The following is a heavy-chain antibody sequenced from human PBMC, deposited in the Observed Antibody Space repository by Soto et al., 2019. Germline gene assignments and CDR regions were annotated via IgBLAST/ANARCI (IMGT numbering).Heavy chain of an antibody. V-gene: IGHV4-59*01. CDR1: GGSISSYY. CDR2: IYYSGST. Sequence: SETLSLTCTVSGGSISSYYWSWIRQPPGKGLEWIGYIYYSGSTNYNPSLKSRVTISVDTSKNQFSLKLSSVTAADTAVYYCARELLTSMAFDYWGQGTLVTVFS. J-gene: IGHJ4*02. CDR3: ARELLTSMAFDY. D-gene: IGHD5-18*01.